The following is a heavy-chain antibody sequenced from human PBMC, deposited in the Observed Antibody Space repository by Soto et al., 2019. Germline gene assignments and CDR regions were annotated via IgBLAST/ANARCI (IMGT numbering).Heavy chain of an antibody. D-gene: IGHD4-17*01. Sequence: SVKVSCKASGGTFSSYTISWVLQAPGQGLEWMGRIIPILGIANYAQKFQGRVTITADKSTSTAYMELSSLRSEDTAVYYCARGVYGDYSFDYWGQGTLVIVSS. CDR1: GGTFSSYT. CDR3: ARGVYGDYSFDY. V-gene: IGHV1-69*02. J-gene: IGHJ4*02. CDR2: IIPILGIA.